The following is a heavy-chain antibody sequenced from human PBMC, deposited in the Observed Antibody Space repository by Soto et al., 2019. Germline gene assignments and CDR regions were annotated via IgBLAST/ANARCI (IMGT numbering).Heavy chain of an antibody. CDR2: ISSSGSTI. CDR3: AREGDCSGGSCYSGDSGYYYYYMDV. J-gene: IGHJ6*03. D-gene: IGHD2-15*01. Sequence: GGSLRLSCAAAGFTFSYYYMSWIRQAPGKGLEWVSYISSSGSTIYYADSVKGRFTISRDNAKNSLYLQMNSLRAEDTAVYYCAREGDCSGGSCYSGDSGYYYYYMDVWGKGTTVTVSS. CDR1: GFTFSYYY. V-gene: IGHV3-11*01.